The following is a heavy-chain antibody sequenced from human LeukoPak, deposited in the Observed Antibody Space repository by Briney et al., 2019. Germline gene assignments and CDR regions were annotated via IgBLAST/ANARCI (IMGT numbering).Heavy chain of an antibody. J-gene: IGHJ5*02. CDR1: GGIFSSYA. CDR3: ARDLVLWDYCSSTSCPSVNWFNP. V-gene: IGHV1-69*05. CDR2: IIPIFGTA. Sequence: SVKVSCKASGGIFSSYAISWVRQAPGQGLEWMGGIIPIFGTANYAQKFQGRVTITTDESTSTAYMELSSLRSEDTAVYYCARDLVLWDYCSSTSCPSVNWFNPWGQGTLVTVSS. D-gene: IGHD2-2*01.